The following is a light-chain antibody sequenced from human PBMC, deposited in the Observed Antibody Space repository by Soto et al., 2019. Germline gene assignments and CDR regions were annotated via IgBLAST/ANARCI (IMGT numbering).Light chain of an antibody. CDR3: QQVYSYPYT. CDR1: QGISTY. V-gene: IGKV1-9*01. CDR2: VAS. Sequence: DIQLTQSPSFLSASVGDRVTITCRASQGISTYLAWYQQKSGKAPKLLIYVASTLQSGVPSRFSGSESGTEFTVTISSLQPEDLATYYCQQVYSYPYTFGQGTKLEI. J-gene: IGKJ2*01.